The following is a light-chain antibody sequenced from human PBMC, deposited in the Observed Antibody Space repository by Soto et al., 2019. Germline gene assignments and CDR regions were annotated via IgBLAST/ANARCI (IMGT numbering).Light chain of an antibody. V-gene: IGKV3-20*01. CDR3: QQYGSSPPLS. CDR2: GAS. CDR1: ESVSSNF. Sequence: EIVLTQSPGTLSLSPGERVTLSCRASESVSSNFLAWYQQKPGQAPRLLIYGASSRAAGIPDRFSGSGSGTDFTLTINRVEPEDFALYYCQQYGSSPPLSFGGGTKVEIK. J-gene: IGKJ4*01.